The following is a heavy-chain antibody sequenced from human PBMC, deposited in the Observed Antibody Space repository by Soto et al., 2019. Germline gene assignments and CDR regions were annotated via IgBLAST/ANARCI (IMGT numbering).Heavy chain of an antibody. D-gene: IGHD3-3*01. CDR1: GFTVSSNY. V-gene: IGHV3-53*01. J-gene: IGHJ6*02. CDR3: ARDSRILDTIFGVGYYYYYGMDV. Sequence: GGSLRLSCAASGFTVSSNYMSWVRQAPGKGLEWVSVIYSGGSTYYADSVKGRFTISRDNSKNTLYLQMNSLRAEDTAVYYCARDSRILDTIFGVGYYYYYGMDVWGQGTTVTVSS. CDR2: IYSGGST.